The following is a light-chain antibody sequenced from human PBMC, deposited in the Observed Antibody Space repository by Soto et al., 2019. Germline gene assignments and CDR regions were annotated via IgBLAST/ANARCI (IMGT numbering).Light chain of an antibody. J-gene: IGLJ3*02. Sequence: QSVLTQPPSVSAAPGQKVIISCSGSSSNIGDYYVFWYQQFPGTAPRLLIYDDNKRPPGIPDRFSGSKSATSATLGITGLQTGDEADYYCATWGANLRVFGGGTKLTVL. V-gene: IGLV1-51*01. CDR2: DDN. CDR1: SSNIGDYY. CDR3: ATWGANLRV.